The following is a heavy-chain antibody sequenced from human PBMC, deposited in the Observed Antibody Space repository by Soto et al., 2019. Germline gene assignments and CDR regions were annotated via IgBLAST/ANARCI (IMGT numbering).Heavy chain of an antibody. D-gene: IGHD2-21*02. CDR1: GYSFTSYW. Sequence: PGESLKISCKSTGYSFTSYWIGWVRQMTGKGLECMGIIYPGDSDTRYSPSFQGQVTISADKSISTAFLQLSSLKASDTAMYYCARIRKNCGYDCYGLEHWGQGTLVTVPS. J-gene: IGHJ4*02. CDR3: ARIRKNCGYDCYGLEH. CDR2: IYPGDSDT. V-gene: IGHV5-51*01.